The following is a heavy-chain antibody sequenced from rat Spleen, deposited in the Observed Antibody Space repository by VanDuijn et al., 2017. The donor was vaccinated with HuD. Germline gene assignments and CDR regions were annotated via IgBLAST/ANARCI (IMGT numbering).Heavy chain of an antibody. J-gene: IGHJ1*01. CDR2: ISSVNFNT. D-gene: IGHD1-11*01. CDR1: GFTFSDFP. Sequence: EVQLVESGGGPVQPGRSLRLSCAASGFTFSDFPMAWVRQTPQKGLEWIATISSVNFNTYYPDSVKGRFTISRDNAKSSLYLQMDSLRSEDTATYYCTTDCSPDYGGYSPYWYFDFWGPGTMVTVSS. V-gene: IGHV5-20*01. CDR3: TTDCSPDYGGYSPYWYFDF.